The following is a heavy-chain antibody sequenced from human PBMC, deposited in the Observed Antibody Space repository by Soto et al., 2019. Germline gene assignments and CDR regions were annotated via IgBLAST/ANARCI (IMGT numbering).Heavy chain of an antibody. CDR1: GFTFSSYA. Sequence: EVQLLESGGGLVQPGGSLRISCAASGFTFSSYAMSWVRQAPGKGLEWVSAISGSGGSTYYADAVKGRFTISRDNAKNTLYLKMNSRRAEETAVYYCAKRYLDYWGQGTLVTVSS. CDR2: ISGSGGST. CDR3: AKRYLDY. J-gene: IGHJ4*02. V-gene: IGHV3-23*01.